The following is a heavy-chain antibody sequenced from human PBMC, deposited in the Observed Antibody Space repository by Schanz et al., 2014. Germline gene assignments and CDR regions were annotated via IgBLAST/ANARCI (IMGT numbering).Heavy chain of an antibody. Sequence: GQLVESGGGVVQPGKSLRLSCAASGFTLSNYAMSWVRQAPGKGLEWVSALSEGGGGTHYADSVRGRFTISSDSSKNTLYLQMNSLRAEDTAVYYCAKDRSWDYDSSGYFDYWGQGTLVTVSS. CDR2: LSEGGGGT. CDR1: GFTLSNYA. J-gene: IGHJ4*02. V-gene: IGHV3-23*04. D-gene: IGHD3-22*01. CDR3: AKDRSWDYDSSGYFDY.